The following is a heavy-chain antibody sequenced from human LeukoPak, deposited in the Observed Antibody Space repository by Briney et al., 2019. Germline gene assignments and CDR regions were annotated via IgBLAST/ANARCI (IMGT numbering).Heavy chain of an antibody. D-gene: IGHD2-21*02. CDR2: IFTDGTTT. J-gene: IGHJ4*01. CDR1: EFNFFSYG. CDR3: ARELPREVTLDY. V-gene: IGHV3-74*01. Sequence: GGSLRLSCVASEFNFFSYGMQWVRQAPGKGLVWVSRIFTDGTTTSYADSVKGRFTISRDNAKNTLYLEMKSLRVEYTAVYYCARELPREVTLDYWGQGTLVTVSP.